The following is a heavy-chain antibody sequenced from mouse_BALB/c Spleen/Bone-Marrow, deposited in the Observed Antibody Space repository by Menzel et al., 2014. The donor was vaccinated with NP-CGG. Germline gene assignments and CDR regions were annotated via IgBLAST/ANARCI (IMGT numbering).Heavy chain of an antibody. Sequence: EVMLVESGGGLVKPGGSQKLSCAASGFIFSDYYMYWVRQTPEKRLEWVATISDGGSYTSYPDSVKGRFTVSRDNAKNNLYLQMSSLKSEDTAFYYCARTYRPYALDYWGQGSSVTVSS. CDR3: ARTYRPYALDY. J-gene: IGHJ4*01. D-gene: IGHD2-14*01. CDR1: GFIFSDYY. V-gene: IGHV5-4*02. CDR2: ISDGGSYT.